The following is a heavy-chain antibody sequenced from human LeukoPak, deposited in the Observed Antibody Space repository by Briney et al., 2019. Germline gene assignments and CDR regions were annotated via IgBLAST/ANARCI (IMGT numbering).Heavy chain of an antibody. J-gene: IGHJ6*02. D-gene: IGHD4-4*01. CDR2: INHSGST. Sequence: SETLSLTSAVYGGSFSGYYWSWIRQPPGKGLEWIGEINHSGSTNYNPSLKSRVTISVDTSKNQFSLKLSSVTAADTAVYYCARGATVTTHDYYYYYGMDVWGQGTTVTVSS. CDR1: GGSFSGYY. CDR3: ARGATVTTHDYYYYYGMDV. V-gene: IGHV4-34*01.